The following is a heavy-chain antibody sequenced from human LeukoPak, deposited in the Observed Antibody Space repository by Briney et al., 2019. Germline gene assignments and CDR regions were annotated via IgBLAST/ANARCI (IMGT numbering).Heavy chain of an antibody. Sequence: GGSLRLSCAASGFTFSSYRMNWVRQAPGKGLEWVSSSSGSSSYIYYADSVKGRFTISRDNAKNSLYLQMNSLRAEDTAVYYCARDRCSGGICYSFDYWGQGTLVTVSS. CDR3: ARDRCSGGICYSFDY. V-gene: IGHV3-21*01. D-gene: IGHD2-15*01. J-gene: IGHJ4*02. CDR1: GFTFSSYR. CDR2: SSGSSSYI.